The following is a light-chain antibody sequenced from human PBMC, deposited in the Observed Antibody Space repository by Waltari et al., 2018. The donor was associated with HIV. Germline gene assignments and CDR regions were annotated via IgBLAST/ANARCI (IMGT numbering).Light chain of an antibody. Sequence: QSALTQPASVSRSPGQSITLSCTGTSSDVGGYNYVSWYQQHPGKAPKLMIYDVSNRPSGVSNRFSGSKSGNTASLTISGLQAEDEADYYCSSYTSSSTWVFGGGTKLTVL. CDR3: SSYTSSSTWV. CDR1: SSDVGGYNY. V-gene: IGLV2-14*03. J-gene: IGLJ3*02. CDR2: DVS.